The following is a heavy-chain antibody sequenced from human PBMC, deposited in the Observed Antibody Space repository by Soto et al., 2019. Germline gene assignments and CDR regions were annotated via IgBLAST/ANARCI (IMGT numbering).Heavy chain of an antibody. D-gene: IGHD6-19*01. Sequence: SQTLSLTCAISGDSVSSNSAAWNWIRQSPSRGLEWLGRTYYRSMWFYDYAVSVKGRITIDPDTSKNQFSLQLNSMTPEDTAVYYCARDHQWLVDYWGPGTLVTVSS. J-gene: IGHJ4*02. V-gene: IGHV6-1*01. CDR2: TYYRSMWFY. CDR3: ARDHQWLVDY. CDR1: GDSVSSNSAA.